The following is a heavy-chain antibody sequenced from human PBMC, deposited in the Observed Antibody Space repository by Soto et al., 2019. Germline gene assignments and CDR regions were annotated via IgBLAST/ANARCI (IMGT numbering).Heavy chain of an antibody. D-gene: IGHD4-17*01. CDR3: ARLGGDYNYGMDV. Sequence: PSETLSLTCAVYGGSFSGYYWSWIRQPPGKGLEWIGEINHSGSTNYNPSLKSRVTISVDTSKNQFSLKLSSVTAADTAVYYCARLGGDYNYGMDVWGQGTTVTVSS. V-gene: IGHV4-34*01. CDR1: GGSFSGYY. CDR2: INHSGST. J-gene: IGHJ6*02.